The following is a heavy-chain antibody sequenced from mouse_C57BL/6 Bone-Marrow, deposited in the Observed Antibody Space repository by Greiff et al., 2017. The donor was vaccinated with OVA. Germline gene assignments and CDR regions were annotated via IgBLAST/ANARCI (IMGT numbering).Heavy chain of an antibody. Sequence: EVQGVESGGDLVKPGGSLKLSCAASGFTFSSYGMSWVRQTPDKRLEWVATISSGGSYTYYPDSVKGRFTISRDNAKNTLYLQMSSLKSEDTAMYYCAKLAWFAYWGQGTLVTVSA. V-gene: IGHV5-6*01. CDR3: AKLAWFAY. CDR1: GFTFSSYG. CDR2: ISSGGSYT. J-gene: IGHJ3*01.